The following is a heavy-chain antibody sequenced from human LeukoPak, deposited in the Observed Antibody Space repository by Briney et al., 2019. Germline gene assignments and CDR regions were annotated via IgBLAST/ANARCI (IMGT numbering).Heavy chain of an antibody. CDR2: MNPNSGNT. CDR3: ARGMAAAGTGYYYYYGMDV. CDR1: GYTFTSYD. J-gene: IGHJ6*02. D-gene: IGHD6-13*01. Sequence: GASVKVSCEASGYTFTSYDINWVRQATGQGLEWMGWMNPNSGNTGYAQKFQGRVTMTRNTSISTAYMELSSLRSEDTAVYYCARGMAAAGTGYYYYYGMDVWGQGTTVTVSS. V-gene: IGHV1-8*01.